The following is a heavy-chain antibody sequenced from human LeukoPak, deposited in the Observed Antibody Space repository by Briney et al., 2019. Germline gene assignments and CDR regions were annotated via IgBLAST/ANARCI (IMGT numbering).Heavy chain of an antibody. Sequence: SETLSLTCTVSGGSINNYYWSWIRQPAGRGLEWIGRIYTRRSPNYNPPLKSRVTMSVDTSKNQFPLKLSSVTAADTAVYYCARGRYCSADICPGADAFDIWGQGTMVSVSS. V-gene: IGHV4-4*07. CDR2: IYTRRSP. J-gene: IGHJ3*02. D-gene: IGHD2-15*01. CDR1: GGSINNYY. CDR3: ARGRYCSADICPGADAFDI.